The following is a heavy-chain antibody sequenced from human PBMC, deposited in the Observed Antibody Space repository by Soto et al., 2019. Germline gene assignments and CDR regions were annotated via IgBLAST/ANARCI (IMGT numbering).Heavy chain of an antibody. V-gene: IGHV3-23*01. D-gene: IGHD1-26*01. Sequence: GGSLRLSCAASGFTFSDYAMSWVRQAPGKGLEWVSAIGGTADATHYADSVKGRFTISRDNSKNTLSLQLKSVESDDTAVYYCAKDAVPYNGRWDWFDTWGQGTLVTVSS. CDR1: GFTFSDYA. CDR3: AKDAVPYNGRWDWFDT. J-gene: IGHJ5*02. CDR2: IGGTADAT.